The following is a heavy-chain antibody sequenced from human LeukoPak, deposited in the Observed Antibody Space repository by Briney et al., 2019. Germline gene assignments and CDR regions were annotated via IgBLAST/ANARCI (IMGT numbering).Heavy chain of an antibody. CDR2: INHSGST. D-gene: IGHD3-9*01. V-gene: IGHV4-34*01. CDR1: GGSFSGYY. CDR3: ARGGVRYFDWLLSGYYFDY. Sequence: SETLSLTCAVYGGSFSGYYWSWIRQPPGKGLEWIGEINHSGSTNYNPSLKGRVTISVDTSKNQFSLKLSSVTAADTAAYYCARGGVRYFDWLLSGYYFDYWGQGTLVTVSS. J-gene: IGHJ4*02.